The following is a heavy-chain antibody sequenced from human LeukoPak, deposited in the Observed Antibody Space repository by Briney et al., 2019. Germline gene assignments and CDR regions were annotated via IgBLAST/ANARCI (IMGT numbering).Heavy chain of an antibody. V-gene: IGHV3-66*02. CDR1: GFTVSSSY. CDR3: ARAFVTAAGFFDT. CDR2: IYAGGTT. Sequence: GGSLRLSCAASGFTVSSSYMSWVRQAPGMGLEWVSVIYAGGTTHYADSVKGRFTISRDNSVNTLYLQMNSLRTEDTAVYRCARAFVTAAGFFDTWGRGTLVTVSS. J-gene: IGHJ4*02. D-gene: IGHD6-13*01.